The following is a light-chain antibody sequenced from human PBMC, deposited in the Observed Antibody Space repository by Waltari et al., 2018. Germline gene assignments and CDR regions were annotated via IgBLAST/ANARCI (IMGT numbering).Light chain of an antibody. J-gene: IGKJ1*01. Sequence: EIVLTQSPATLSLSPGERATLSCRASQSVGRYLAWYQQKPGQAPRLLIYDASIRATGIPDRFSGSGSGTDFSLTISRLEPGDFAVYYCQKYVSLPATFGQGTKVEIK. CDR1: QSVGRY. CDR2: DAS. CDR3: QKYVSLPAT. V-gene: IGKV3-20*01.